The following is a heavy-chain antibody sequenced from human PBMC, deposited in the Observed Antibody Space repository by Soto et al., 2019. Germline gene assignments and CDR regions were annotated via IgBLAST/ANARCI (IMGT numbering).Heavy chain of an antibody. J-gene: IGHJ6*03. CDR2: IIPILGIA. D-gene: IGHD2-15*01. CDR1: GGTFSSYT. Sequence: VSCKASGGTFSSYTISWVRQAPGQGLEWMGRIIPILGIANYAQKFQGRVTITADKSTSTAYMELSSLRSEDTAVYYCARGYCSGGSCLMRYYYYMDVWGKGTTVTVSS. V-gene: IGHV1-69*02. CDR3: ARGYCSGGSCLMRYYYYMDV.